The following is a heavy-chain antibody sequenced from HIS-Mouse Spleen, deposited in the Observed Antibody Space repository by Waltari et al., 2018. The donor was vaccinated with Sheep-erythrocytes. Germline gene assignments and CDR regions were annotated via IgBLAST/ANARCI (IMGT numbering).Heavy chain of an antibody. CDR3: AQTGATTPHFDY. D-gene: IGHD1-26*01. Sequence: QVQLVQSGAEVKKPGSSVKVSCQASGCPFRSYAISWVRQAPGQGLEWMGRIIPILGIANYAQKFQGRVTITADKSTSTAYMELSSLRSEDTAVYYCAQTGATTPHFDYWGQGTLVTVSS. V-gene: IGHV1-69*04. J-gene: IGHJ4*02. CDR1: GCPFRSYA. CDR2: IIPILGIA.